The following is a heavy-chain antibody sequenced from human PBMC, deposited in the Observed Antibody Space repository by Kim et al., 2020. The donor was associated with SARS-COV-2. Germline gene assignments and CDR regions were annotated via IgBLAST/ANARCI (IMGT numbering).Heavy chain of an antibody. Sequence: GGSARYYVDSGKGQFTISRDNPSNSLYLQMISLRAEDTAVYYCARAHYWGQGTLVTVSS. CDR3: ARAHY. CDR2: GGSAR. V-gene: IGHV3-7*01. J-gene: IGHJ4*02.